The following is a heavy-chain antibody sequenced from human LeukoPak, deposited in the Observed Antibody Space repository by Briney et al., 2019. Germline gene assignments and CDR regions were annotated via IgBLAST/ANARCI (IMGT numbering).Heavy chain of an antibody. J-gene: IGHJ4*02. CDR1: GGSISTSGYF. D-gene: IGHD4-11*01. CDR2: ISYSGST. Sequence: SEILSLTCNVSGGSISTSGYFWGWIRQPPGKGLEWIGSISYSGSTYYNPSLKSRVTISVDMSKNQFSLKLNSVTAADTAVYYCARGLNYAFDYWGQGPLVTVSS. V-gene: IGHV4-39*07. CDR3: ARGLNYAFDY.